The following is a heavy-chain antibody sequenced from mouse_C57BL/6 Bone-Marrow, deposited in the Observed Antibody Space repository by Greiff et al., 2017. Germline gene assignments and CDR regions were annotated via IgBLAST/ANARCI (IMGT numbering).Heavy chain of an antibody. J-gene: IGHJ3*01. CDR1: GYTFTSYG. D-gene: IGHD2-5*01. Sequence: VQLQQSGAELARPGASVKLSCKASGYTFTSYGISWVKQRTGQGLEWIGEIYPRSGNTYYNEKFKGKATLTADKSSSTAYMELRSLTSEDSAVYFCARGGYSNCRFAYWGQGTLVTVSA. CDR3: ARGGYSNCRFAY. V-gene: IGHV1-81*01. CDR2: IYPRSGNT.